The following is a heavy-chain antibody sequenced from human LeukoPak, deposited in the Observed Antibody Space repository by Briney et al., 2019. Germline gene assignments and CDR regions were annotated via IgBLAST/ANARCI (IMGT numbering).Heavy chain of an antibody. Sequence: SETLSLTWAVSGGSISDSDWWSWVRQPPGKGLEWIGEIYHSGSTNYNPSLKSRITISVDKSKNQFSLKLTSVTAADTAVYYCATRLGYSSGWFDYWGQGTLVTVSS. CDR3: ATRLGYSSGWFDY. CDR1: GGSISDSDW. CDR2: IYHSGST. D-gene: IGHD6-19*01. V-gene: IGHV4-4*02. J-gene: IGHJ4*02.